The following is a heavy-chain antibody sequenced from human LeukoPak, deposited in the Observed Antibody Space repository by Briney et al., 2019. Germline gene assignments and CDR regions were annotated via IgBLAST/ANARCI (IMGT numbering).Heavy chain of an antibody. CDR1: GLTFRTTW. Sequence: SGGSLRLSCVTSGLTFRTTWMHWVRQAPGKGLMWVSRMNGEGTTIDYADSVKGRFTVSRDYAKNTLFLQMNSLRTEDTALYFCATARNFRFEYWGQGSLVIVSA. CDR2: MNGEGTTI. CDR3: ATARNFRFEY. V-gene: IGHV3-74*01. J-gene: IGHJ4*02. D-gene: IGHD1-7*01.